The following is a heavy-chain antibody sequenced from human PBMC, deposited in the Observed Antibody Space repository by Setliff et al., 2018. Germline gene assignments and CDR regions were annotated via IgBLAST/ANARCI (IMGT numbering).Heavy chain of an antibody. J-gene: IGHJ4*02. CDR1: GFTLSSYW. CDR3: ARSINGYQQRYDI. Sequence: PGGSLRLSCAASGFTLSSYWMHWVRQAPGKGLVWVSRINSDGSSTSYADSVKGRFTISRDNAKNTLYLQMNSLRAEDTAVYYCARSINGYQQRYDIWGQGALVTVSS. D-gene: IGHD3-22*01. V-gene: IGHV3-74*01. CDR2: INSDGSST.